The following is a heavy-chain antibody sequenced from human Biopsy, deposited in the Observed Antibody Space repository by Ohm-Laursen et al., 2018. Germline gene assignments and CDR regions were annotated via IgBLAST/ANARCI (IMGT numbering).Heavy chain of an antibody. D-gene: IGHD3-22*01. Sequence: SQTLSLTCTVSGGSISSGGSYWSWIRQPPGKGLEWIGHIFYSANTSYNPSLKNLITISGDTSKNQFSLKLNSVTAADTAVYYCARGDYFNSNGYFWFDPWGQGTLVTVSS. J-gene: IGHJ5*02. V-gene: IGHV4-31*01. CDR1: GGSISSGGSY. CDR3: ARGDYFNSNGYFWFDP. CDR2: IFYSANT.